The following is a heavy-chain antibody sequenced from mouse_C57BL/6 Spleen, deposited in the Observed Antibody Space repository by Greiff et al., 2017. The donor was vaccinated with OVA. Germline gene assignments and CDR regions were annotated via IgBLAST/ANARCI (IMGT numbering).Heavy chain of an antibody. CDR1: GYTFTSYW. J-gene: IGHJ3*01. V-gene: IGHV1-52*01. Sequence: VQLQQPGAELVRPGSSVKLSCKASGYTFTSYWMHWVKQRPIQGLEWIGNIDPSDSETHYNQKFKDKATLTVDKSSSTAYMQRSSLTSEDSAVYYCAKLGQDPWFAYWGQGTLVTVSA. D-gene: IGHD4-1*01. CDR3: AKLGQDPWFAY. CDR2: IDPSDSET.